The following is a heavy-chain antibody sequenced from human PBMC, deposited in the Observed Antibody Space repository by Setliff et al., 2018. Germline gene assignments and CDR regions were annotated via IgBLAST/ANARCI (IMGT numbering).Heavy chain of an antibody. Sequence: SETLSLTCAVYGGSLSGYHWSWIRQPPGKGLEWIGEISHSGDPNYNPSLKSRVTISLDTSTNQFSLKLTSVTAADTAVYYCARAPQYSNFWYALSWSDPWGQGTLVTVSS. CDR2: ISHSGDP. CDR3: ARAPQYSNFWYALSWSDP. CDR1: GGSLSGYH. J-gene: IGHJ5*02. D-gene: IGHD3-3*01. V-gene: IGHV4-34*01.